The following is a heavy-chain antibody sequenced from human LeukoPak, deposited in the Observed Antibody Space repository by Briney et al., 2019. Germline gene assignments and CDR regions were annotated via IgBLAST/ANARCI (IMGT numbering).Heavy chain of an antibody. CDR2: IGVRGDT. Sequence: GGSLRLSCAASGFTFRTYDMHWVRQGTGKGLEWVSGIGVRGDTHYPGSVKGRFTISRENDENSLYLKMNSLRVGDTAVYYCARAARFLESTGAHAFDLWGQGTMVTVSS. J-gene: IGHJ3*01. D-gene: IGHD2-8*02. V-gene: IGHV3-13*01. CDR1: GFTFRTYD. CDR3: ARAARFLESTGAHAFDL.